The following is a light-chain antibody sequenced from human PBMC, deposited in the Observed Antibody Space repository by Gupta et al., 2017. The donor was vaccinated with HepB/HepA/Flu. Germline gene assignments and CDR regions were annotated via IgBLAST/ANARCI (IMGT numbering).Light chain of an antibody. CDR2: VNRDGSH. J-gene: IGLJ2*01. CDR3: QTWGSGSVV. V-gene: IGLV4-69*01. Sequence: QLVLTQSPSASASLGASVKLTCTLNSGHSSYAIAWHQQQPEKGPRFLMLVNRDGSHTNGDGIPDRFSGSSSGAERYVTISSLQSDDEAVYYCQTWGSGSVVFGGGTKLTVL. CDR1: SGHSSYA.